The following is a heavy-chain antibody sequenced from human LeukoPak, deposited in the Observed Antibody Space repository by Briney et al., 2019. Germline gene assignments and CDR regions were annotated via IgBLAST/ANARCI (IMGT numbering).Heavy chain of an antibody. CDR2: IYYSGST. CDR3: ARTRGGVVTRVRNYYYFYMDV. V-gene: IGHV4-39*01. Sequence: PSETLSLTCTVSGASINSRSYYWAWIRQPPGKGLEWIGSIYYSGSTHYNPSLKSRLSISIDPSKNQFSLKLSSVIAADTAVHYCARTRGGVVTRVRNYYYFYMDVWGIGTTVTISS. D-gene: IGHD4-23*01. J-gene: IGHJ6*03. CDR1: GASINSRSYY.